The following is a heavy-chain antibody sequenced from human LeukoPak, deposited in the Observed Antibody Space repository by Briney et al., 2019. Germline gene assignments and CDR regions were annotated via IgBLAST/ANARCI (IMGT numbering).Heavy chain of an antibody. CDR3: ARSPWYSSGWYLDY. J-gene: IGHJ4*02. V-gene: IGHV1-2*04. Sequence: ASVKVSCKASGYTFTGYYMHWVRQAPGQGLEWIGWINPNSGGTNYAQKFQGWVTMTRDTSISTAYMELSRLRSDDTAVYYCARSPWYSSGWYLDYWGQGTLVTVSS. CDR1: GYTFTGYY. CDR2: INPNSGGT. D-gene: IGHD6-19*01.